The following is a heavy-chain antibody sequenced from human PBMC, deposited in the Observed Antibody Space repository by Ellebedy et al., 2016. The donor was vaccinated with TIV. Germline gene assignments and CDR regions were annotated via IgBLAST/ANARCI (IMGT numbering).Heavy chain of an antibody. CDR1: AFAFNNFG. V-gene: IGHV3-30*02. J-gene: IGHJ6*02. D-gene: IGHD3-16*01. CDR3: AKGVVWGSLYYYYGMDV. CDR2: VRYDGSKE. Sequence: GESLKISCAASAFAFNNFGMHWVRQSPGRGLEWVAFVRYDGSKEYYADSVKGRFTISRDNSKNTLYLQMTSLGVEDTSVYWCAKGVVWGSLYYYYGMDVWGQGTTVTVSS.